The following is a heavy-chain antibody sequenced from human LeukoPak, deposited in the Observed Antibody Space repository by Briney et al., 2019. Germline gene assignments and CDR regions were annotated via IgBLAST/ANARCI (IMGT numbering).Heavy chain of an antibody. CDR2: IGSGSSYI. CDR1: GFTLRSYS. Sequence: PGGPLRLSCAASGFTLRSYSMNWLRQAAGNGMEWVSSIGSGSSYIYYADSLKGRFTISRDNAKNSLYLQMNSLRAVDTAVYYCASSERGSGSLDIWGQGTMVTVSS. J-gene: IGHJ3*02. V-gene: IGHV3-21*04. D-gene: IGHD3-10*01. CDR3: ASSERGSGSLDI.